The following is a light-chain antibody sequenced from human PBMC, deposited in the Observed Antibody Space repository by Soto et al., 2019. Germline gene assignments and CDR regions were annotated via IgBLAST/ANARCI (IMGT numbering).Light chain of an antibody. CDR3: QQYDNKPPIT. J-gene: IGKJ5*01. CDR2: ATS. V-gene: IGKV3-15*01. Sequence: EMVMTQSPATLSVSPGERATLSCRTSQSVSSNLAWYQQKPGQAPRLLIYATSTRATGIPDRFSGSGSGTEFSLTISYLQSEDFAVYHCQQYDNKPPITFGQGTRLEIK. CDR1: QSVSSN.